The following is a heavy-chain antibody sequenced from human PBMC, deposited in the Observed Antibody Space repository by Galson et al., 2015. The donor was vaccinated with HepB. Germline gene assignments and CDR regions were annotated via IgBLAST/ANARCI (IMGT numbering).Heavy chain of an antibody. CDR3: ARDGRYYYGSGSRLGDYYYGMDV. V-gene: IGHV4-30-2*01. J-gene: IGHJ6*02. Sequence: WIGYIYHSGSTNYNPSLKSRVTISVDTSKNQFSPKLSSVTAADTAVYYCARDGRYYYGSGSRLGDYYYGMDVWGQGTTVTVSS. CDR2: IYHSGST. D-gene: IGHD3-10*01.